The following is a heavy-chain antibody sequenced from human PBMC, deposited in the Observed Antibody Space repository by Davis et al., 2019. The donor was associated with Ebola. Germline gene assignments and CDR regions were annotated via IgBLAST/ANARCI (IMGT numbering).Heavy chain of an antibody. CDR3: ARVRGYSGYRYYYYGMDV. CDR1: GGSISSGGYS. CDR2: IYHSGST. Sequence: MPSETLSLTCAVSGGSISSGGYSWSWIRQPPGKGLEWIGYIYHSGSTYYNPSLKSRVTISVDTSKNQFSLKLSCVTAADTAVYYCARVRGYSGYRYYYYGMDVWGQGTTVTVSS. D-gene: IGHD5-12*01. J-gene: IGHJ6*02. V-gene: IGHV4-30-2*01.